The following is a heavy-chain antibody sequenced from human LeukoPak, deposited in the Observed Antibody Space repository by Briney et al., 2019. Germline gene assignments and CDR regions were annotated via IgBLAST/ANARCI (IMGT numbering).Heavy chain of an antibody. CDR2: INHSGST. CDR3: ASSTYYYDSSGYYHGYFDY. D-gene: IGHD3-22*01. Sequence: PSQTLSLTCAVYGGSFSGYYWSWIRQPPGKGLEWIGEINHSGSTNYNPSLKSRVTIPVDTSKNQFSLKLSSVTAADTAVYYCASSTYYYDSSGYYHGYFDYWGQGTLVTVSS. J-gene: IGHJ4*02. CDR1: GGSFSGYY. V-gene: IGHV4-34*01.